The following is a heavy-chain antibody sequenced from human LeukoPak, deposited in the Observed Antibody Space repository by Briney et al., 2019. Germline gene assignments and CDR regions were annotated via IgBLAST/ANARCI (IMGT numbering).Heavy chain of an antibody. J-gene: IGHJ6*03. CDR3: AATYYSDGSNLYTDV. CDR2: ISSSGSTI. D-gene: IGHD3-22*01. Sequence: GGSLRLSCEASGFSFSSYWMHWVRQAPGKGLEWVSYISSSGSTIYYADSVKGRFTISRDNAKNFLYLQMNSLRAEDTAVYYCAATYYSDGSNLYTDVWGKGTTVTISS. V-gene: IGHV3-48*03. CDR1: GFSFSSYW.